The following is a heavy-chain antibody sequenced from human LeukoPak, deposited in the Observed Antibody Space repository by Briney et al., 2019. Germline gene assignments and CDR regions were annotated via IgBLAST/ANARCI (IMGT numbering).Heavy chain of an antibody. CDR3: ARVLSGSYYYYYYMDV. CDR1: GFTFSSYS. CDR2: ISSSSSYV. V-gene: IGHV3-21*01. D-gene: IGHD1-26*01. Sequence: GGSLRLACAASGFTFSSYSMNWVRQAPGKGLEWVSSISSSSSYVYYADSVKGRFTISRDNAKNSLYLQMNSLRAEDTAVYYCARVLSGSYYYYYYMDVWGRGTTVTVTS. J-gene: IGHJ6*03.